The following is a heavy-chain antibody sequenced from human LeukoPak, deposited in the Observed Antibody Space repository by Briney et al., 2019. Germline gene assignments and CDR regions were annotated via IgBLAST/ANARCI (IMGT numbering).Heavy chain of an antibody. V-gene: IGHV3-23*01. D-gene: IGHD2-21*02. Sequence: GGSLRLSCAASGFTFSTSAMGWVRQAPGKGLEWVSSIKGGGSDPFYADSVKGRFTISRDNSKNTLFLQLNSLRADDSAVYYCAKGGHDFNPFYWWGQGTLVTVSS. CDR2: IKGGGSDP. CDR1: GFTFSTSA. J-gene: IGHJ4*02. CDR3: AKGGHDFNPFYW.